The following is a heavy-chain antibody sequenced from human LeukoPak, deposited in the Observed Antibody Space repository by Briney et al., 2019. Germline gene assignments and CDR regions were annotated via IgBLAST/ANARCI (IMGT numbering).Heavy chain of an antibody. CDR2: INSDGSST. D-gene: IGHD6-6*01. CDR3: ARAMGSIVDF. V-gene: IGHV3-74*01. J-gene: IGHJ4*02. Sequence: PGGSLGLSCAASGFTFSNDWMHWVRQAPGKGLVWVSRINSDGSSTTYADSVKGRFTISRDNAKNTLYLQMSSLRAEDTGVYYCARAMGSIVDFWGQGTLVTVSS. CDR1: GFTFSNDW.